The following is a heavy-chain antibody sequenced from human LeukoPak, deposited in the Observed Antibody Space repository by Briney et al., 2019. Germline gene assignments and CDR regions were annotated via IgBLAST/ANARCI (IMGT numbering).Heavy chain of an antibody. CDR2: INSDGRST. V-gene: IGHV3-74*01. CDR1: GFTFSRYW. D-gene: IGHD3-9*01. J-gene: IGHJ4*02. Sequence: GGSLRLSCVASGFTFSRYWMHWVRHAPGKGLVWASRINSDGRSTNYADSVKGRLSISRDNAENTLYLQMNSLRVEDTAVYYCVRGADTGYSSDSWGQGTLVTVSS. CDR3: VRGADTGYSSDS.